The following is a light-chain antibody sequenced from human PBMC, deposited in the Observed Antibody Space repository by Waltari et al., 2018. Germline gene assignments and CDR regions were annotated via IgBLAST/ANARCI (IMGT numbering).Light chain of an antibody. Sequence: QSALTHPASASGSPGQSITISCTSSSSDLGGYSIVSWYQQHPGKAPKLMIYDVSHRPSGVSNRFSGSKSGNTASLTISGLQPEDEADYYCSSYTSIIPPFLFGTGTKVTVL. V-gene: IGLV2-14*01. CDR1: SSDLGGYSI. J-gene: IGLJ1*01. CDR3: SSYTSIIPPFL. CDR2: DVS.